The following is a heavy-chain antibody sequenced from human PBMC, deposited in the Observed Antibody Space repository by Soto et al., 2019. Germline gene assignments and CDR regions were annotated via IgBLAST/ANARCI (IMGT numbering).Heavy chain of an antibody. V-gene: IGHV4-30-4*01. J-gene: IGHJ6*02. D-gene: IGHD3-10*01. Sequence: QVQLQESGPGLVKPSQTLSLTCTVSGGSISSGDYYWSWIRQPPGKGLEWIGYIYYSGSTYYNPSLKRRVTISVDTSKNQFSLKLSSVTAADTAVYYCARERITMVRGLVYYYYGMDVWGQGTTVTVSS. CDR3: ARERITMVRGLVYYYYGMDV. CDR2: IYYSGST. CDR1: GGSISSGDYY.